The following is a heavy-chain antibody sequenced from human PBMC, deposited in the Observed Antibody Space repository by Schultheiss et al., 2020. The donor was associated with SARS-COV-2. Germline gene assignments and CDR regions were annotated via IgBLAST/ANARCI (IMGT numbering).Heavy chain of an antibody. J-gene: IGHJ4*02. CDR2: IYHSGST. Sequence: SETLSLTCAVSGYSISSGYYWGWIRQPPGKGLEWIGSIYHSGSTYYNPSLKSRVTISIDKSKNQFSLKLSSVTAADTAVYYCAKGVATFLDYWGQGTLVTVSS. D-gene: IGHD2-15*01. V-gene: IGHV4-38-2*01. CDR3: AKGVATFLDY. CDR1: GYSISSGYY.